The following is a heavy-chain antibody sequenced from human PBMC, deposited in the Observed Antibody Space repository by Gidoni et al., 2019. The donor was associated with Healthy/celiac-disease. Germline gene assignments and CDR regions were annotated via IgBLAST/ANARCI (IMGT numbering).Heavy chain of an antibody. J-gene: IGHJ4*02. Sequence: EVQLVESGGGLVQPGGSLRLSCSASGFTFSSYAMHWVRQAPGKGLEYVSAISSNGGSTYYADSVKGRFTISRDNSKNTLYLQMSSLRAEDTAVYYCVKGPIAAAGTEFDYWGQGTLVTVSS. CDR2: ISSNGGST. CDR3: VKGPIAAAGTEFDY. V-gene: IGHV3-64D*09. D-gene: IGHD6-13*01. CDR1: GFTFSSYA.